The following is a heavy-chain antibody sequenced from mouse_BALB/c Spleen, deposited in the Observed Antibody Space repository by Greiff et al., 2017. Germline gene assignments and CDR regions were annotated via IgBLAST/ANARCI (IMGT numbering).Heavy chain of an antibody. J-gene: IGHJ3*01. Sequence: VQLQQSGAELVRPGALVKLSCKASGFNIKDYYMHWVKQRPEQGLEWIGWIDPENGNTIYDPKFQGKASITADTSSNTAYLQLSSLTSEDTAVYYCASSDRYGFAYWGQGTLVTVSA. CDR1: GFNIKDYY. V-gene: IGHV14-1*02. CDR3: ASSDRYGFAY. CDR2: IDPENGNT. D-gene: IGHD2-14*01.